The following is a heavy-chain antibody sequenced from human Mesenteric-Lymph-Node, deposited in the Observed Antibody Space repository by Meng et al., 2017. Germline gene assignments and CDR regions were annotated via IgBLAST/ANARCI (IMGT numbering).Heavy chain of an antibody. CDR2: IYHMGST. V-gene: IGHV4-38-2*02. Sequence: SETLSLTCTVSGYSISSGYYWGWIRQPPGKGLEWIGEIYHMGSTNYNPSLKSRVTISVDKSKNQFSLRLTSVTAADTAVYYCARGVFNDDYFLGADDLRWFDPWGQGTLVTVSS. CDR1: GYSISSGYY. J-gene: IGHJ5*02. D-gene: IGHD2/OR15-2a*01. CDR3: ARGVFNDDYFLGADDLRWFDP.